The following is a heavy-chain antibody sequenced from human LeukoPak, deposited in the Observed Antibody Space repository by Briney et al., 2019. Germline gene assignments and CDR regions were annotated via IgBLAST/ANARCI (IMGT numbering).Heavy chain of an antibody. D-gene: IGHD4-11*01. Sequence: GASVKVSCKASGGTFSSYAISWVRQAPGQGLEWMGGIIPIFGTANYAQKFQGRVTITTDESTSTAYMELSSLRSEDTAVYYCARVGSIDTVSRSRGPYYYYYYYMDVWGKGTTVTVSS. CDR2: IIPIFGTA. CDR3: ARVGSIDTVSRSRGPYYYYYYYMDV. CDR1: GGTFSSYA. J-gene: IGHJ6*03. V-gene: IGHV1-69*05.